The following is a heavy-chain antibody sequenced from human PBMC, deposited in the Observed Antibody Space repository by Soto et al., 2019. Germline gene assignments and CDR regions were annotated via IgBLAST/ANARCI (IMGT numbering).Heavy chain of an antibody. CDR2: TYYRSKRYN. Sequence: PSQTLSLTCAISGDSVSSNSAAWNWIRQSTSRGLEWLGRTYYRSKRYNDYAVSVKSRITINPDTSKNQFSLQLNSVTPEDTVVYYCARVLGSGWYGDFDYWGQGTLVTVSS. CDR3: ARVLGSGWYGDFDY. J-gene: IGHJ4*02. V-gene: IGHV6-1*01. D-gene: IGHD6-19*01. CDR1: GDSVSSNSAA.